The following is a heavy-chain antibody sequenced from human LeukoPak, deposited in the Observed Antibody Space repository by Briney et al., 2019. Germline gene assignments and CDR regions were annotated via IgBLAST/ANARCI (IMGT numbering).Heavy chain of an antibody. V-gene: IGHV3-48*03. CDR3: PAEDGIRYFDWFFDY. CDR1: GFTFSSYE. CDR2: ISSSGSTI. J-gene: IGHJ4*02. Sequence: PGGSMRLSCAASGFTFSSYEMNWVRHVPGKGLQWVSYISSSGSTIYSADSVMGRFTISRDNAKNSLYLQMHSLRAEDTAVFFFPAEDGIRYFDWFFDYWGQGTLVTVSS. D-gene: IGHD3-9*01.